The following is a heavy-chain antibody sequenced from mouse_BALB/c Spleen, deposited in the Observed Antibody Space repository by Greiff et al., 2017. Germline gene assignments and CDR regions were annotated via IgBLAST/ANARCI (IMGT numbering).Heavy chain of an antibody. CDR2: IDPANGNT. CDR3: ARSYYRYDYAMDY. J-gene: IGHJ4*01. Sequence: VQLQQSGAELVKPGASVKLSCTASGFNIKDTYMHWVKQRPEQGLEWIGRIDPANGNTKYDPKFQGKATITADTSSNTAYLQLSSLTSEDTAVYYCARSYYRYDYAMDYWGQGTSVTVSS. V-gene: IGHV14-3*02. D-gene: IGHD2-14*01. CDR1: GFNIKDTY.